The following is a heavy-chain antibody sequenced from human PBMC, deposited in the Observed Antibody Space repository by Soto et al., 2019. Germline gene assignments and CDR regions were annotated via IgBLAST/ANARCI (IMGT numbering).Heavy chain of an antibody. J-gene: IGHJ6*03. Sequence: QVQLQQWGAGLLKPSETLSLTCAVYGGSFSGYYWSWIRQPPGKGLEWIGEINHSGSTNYNPYLKSRVTISVDTSKNQFSLKLSSVTAADTAVYYCARGWGYCSGGSCYKDYYYYMDVWGKGTTVTVSS. CDR3: ARGWGYCSGGSCYKDYYYYMDV. CDR1: GGSFSGYY. D-gene: IGHD2-15*01. V-gene: IGHV4-34*01. CDR2: INHSGST.